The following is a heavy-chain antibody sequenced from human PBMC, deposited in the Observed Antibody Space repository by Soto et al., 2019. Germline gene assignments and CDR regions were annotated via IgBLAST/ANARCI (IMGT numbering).Heavy chain of an antibody. V-gene: IGHV1-8*01. D-gene: IGHD2-15*01. J-gene: IGHJ5*02. CDR2: MNPNSANT. CDR3: TGAIRDHLLSGS. CDR1: GYTFTTYD. Sequence: QVQLVQSGAEVRKPGASVKVSCKASGYTFTTYDIAWVRQATGQGLEWMGWMNPNSANTGFAQKFQGRVTLTGDTSISTAYMELASLPSEDTAGYYCTGAIRDHLLSGSWGQGTLVTVSS.